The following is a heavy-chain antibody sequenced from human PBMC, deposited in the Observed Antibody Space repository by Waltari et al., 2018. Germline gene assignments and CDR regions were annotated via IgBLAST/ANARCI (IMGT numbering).Heavy chain of an antibody. CDR2: ISAYNGDT. CDR1: GYTFKAYA. CDR3: AREYNYFDF. D-gene: IGHD1-20*01. J-gene: IGHJ4*02. Sequence: QVQLVQSGAEVQQPGASVTVSCKASGYTFKAYALSWVRQAPGQGLEGMGWISAYNGDTNYAQKFQGRVTMTTDTSTNTAYMELKNLRSDDTAVYYCAREYNYFDFWGQGSLVTVSS. V-gene: IGHV1-18*01.